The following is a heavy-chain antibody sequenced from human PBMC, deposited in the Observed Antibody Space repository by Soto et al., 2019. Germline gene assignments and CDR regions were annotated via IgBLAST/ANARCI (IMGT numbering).Heavy chain of an antibody. CDR3: ASANYYDRIDLRPDYHYGMEV. V-gene: IGHV5-51*01. D-gene: IGHD3-22*01. CDR2: INPGDSDT. Sequence: PWESLKISCSGSGYSFTGYWVGWVRQMPGKGLELMGIINPGDSDTRYSPSFQGQVTVPADKSTSTAYLQWRSLKASDTAIYYCASANYYDRIDLRPDYHYGMEVWAQVTTGPVSS. J-gene: IGHJ6*02. CDR1: GYSFTGYW.